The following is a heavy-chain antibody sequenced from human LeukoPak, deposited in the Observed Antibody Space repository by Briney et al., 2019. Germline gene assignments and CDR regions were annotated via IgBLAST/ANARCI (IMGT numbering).Heavy chain of an antibody. CDR2: IYYSGST. D-gene: IGHD6-19*01. Sequence: SETLSLTCTVSGGSISSSSYYWGWIRQPSGKGLEWIGSIYYSGSTYYNPSLKSRVTISVDTSKNQFSPKLSSVTAADTAVYYCARSPGIAVAGDGMDVWGQGTTVTVSS. V-gene: IGHV4-39*07. CDR3: ARSPGIAVAGDGMDV. CDR1: GGSISSSSYY. J-gene: IGHJ6*02.